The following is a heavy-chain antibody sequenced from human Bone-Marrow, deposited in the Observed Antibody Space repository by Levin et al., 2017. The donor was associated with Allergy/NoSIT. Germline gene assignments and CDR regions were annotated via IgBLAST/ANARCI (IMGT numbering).Heavy chain of an antibody. J-gene: IGHJ6*02. CDR3: ARALARVTIFGVVQWGRGYYYGMDV. CDR1: GGSISSSNW. Sequence: PSETLSLTCAVSGGSISSSNWWSWVRQPPGKGLEWIGEIYHSGSTNYNPSLKSRVTISVDKSKNPFSLKLSSVTAADTAVYYCARALARVTIFGVVQWGRGYYYGMDVWGQGTTVTVSS. CDR2: IYHSGST. D-gene: IGHD3-3*01. V-gene: IGHV4-4*02.